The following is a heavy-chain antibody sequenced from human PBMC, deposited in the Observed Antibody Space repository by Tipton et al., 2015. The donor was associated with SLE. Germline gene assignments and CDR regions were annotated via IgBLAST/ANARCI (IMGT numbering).Heavy chain of an antibody. CDR2: IYGDGST. CDR1: GLTVSRNY. V-gene: IGHV3-53*05. D-gene: IGHD3-3*01. Sequence: GSLRLSCAASGLTVSRNYLGWVRQAPGKGLEWASVIYGDGSTHDGDSVKGRVSISRDSSRNTVHLQMNSLRTEDTAVYYCVRLGRDDFWSGHYAKVWGQGTLVSVSS. CDR3: VRLGRDDFWSGHYAKV. J-gene: IGHJ4*02.